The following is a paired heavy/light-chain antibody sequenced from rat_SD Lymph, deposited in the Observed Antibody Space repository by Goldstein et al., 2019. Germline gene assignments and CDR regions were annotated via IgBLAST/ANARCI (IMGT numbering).Heavy chain of an antibody. J-gene: IGHJ2*01. Sequence: QVTLKESGTGILQPSQALSLTCSFSGFSLSTTGICVSWIRQPSGKGLEWLADICWDDGKGYNPSLKNRLSISKDTSNNQAFLKITSVDTADTATYYCARSWMGALFGYWGQGVMVTVSS. D-gene: IGHD4-6*01. CDR3: ARSWMGALFGY. CDR2: ICWDDGK. V-gene: IGHV8-17*01. CDR1: GFSLSTTGIC.
Light chain of an antibody. V-gene: IGKV3S6*01. Sequence: DTVLTQSPALAVSLGQRVTISCRASKSVSTYMHWYQQKSGQQPKLLIYSASNLESGVPSRFSGSGSGTDFTLTIDPVEADDIANYYCQQSNELPRTFGGGTKLELK. J-gene: IGKJ1*01. CDR1: KSVSTY. CDR2: SAS. CDR3: QQSNELPRT.